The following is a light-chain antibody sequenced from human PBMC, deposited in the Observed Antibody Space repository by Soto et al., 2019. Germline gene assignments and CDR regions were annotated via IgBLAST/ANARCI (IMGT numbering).Light chain of an antibody. Sequence: EIVMTQSPATLSVSPGERATLSCRASQSVSSNLAWYQQKPGQAPRLLIYGADTRATGIAARFSGSGSGIEFTLTISSLQSEDFAVYYCQQYNNWPLTFGGGTKMEIK. CDR3: QQYNNWPLT. J-gene: IGKJ4*01. CDR1: QSVSSN. CDR2: GAD. V-gene: IGKV3-15*01.